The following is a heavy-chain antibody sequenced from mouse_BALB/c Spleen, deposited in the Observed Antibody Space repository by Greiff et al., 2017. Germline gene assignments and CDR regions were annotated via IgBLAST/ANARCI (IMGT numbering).Heavy chain of an antibody. J-gene: IGHJ4*01. CDR3: ARDYLAMDY. CDR2: ISSGGSYT. CDR1: GFTFSSYA. Sequence: EVHLVESGGGLVKPGGSLKLSCAASGFTFSSYAMSWVRQSPEKRLEWVAEISSGGSYTYYPDTVTGRFTISRDNAKNTLYLEMSSLRSEDTAMYYCARDYLAMDYWGQGTSVTVSS. V-gene: IGHV5-9-4*01.